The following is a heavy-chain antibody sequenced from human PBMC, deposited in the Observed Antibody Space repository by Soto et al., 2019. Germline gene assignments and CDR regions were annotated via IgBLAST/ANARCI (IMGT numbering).Heavy chain of an antibody. D-gene: IGHD4-17*01. CDR3: ARDLLGGDYGVRAPYYYYYGMDV. CDR2: ISSSSSYT. V-gene: IGHV3-11*06. Sequence: GGSLRLSCAASGFTFSDYYMSWIRQAPGKGLEWVSYISSSSSYTNYADSVKGRFTISRDNAKNSLYLQMNSLRAEDTAVYYCARDLLGGDYGVRAPYYYYYGMDVWGQGTTVTVSS. J-gene: IGHJ6*02. CDR1: GFTFSDYY.